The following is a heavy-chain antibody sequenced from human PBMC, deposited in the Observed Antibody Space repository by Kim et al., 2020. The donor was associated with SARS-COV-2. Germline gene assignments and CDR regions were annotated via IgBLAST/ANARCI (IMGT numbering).Heavy chain of an antibody. CDR1: GGSIRSDSHF. CDR3: AREDPGAFDV. CDR2: IFHSGIS. V-gene: IGHV4-31*03. Sequence: SETLSLTCTVSGGSIRSDSHFWSWIRHHPVKGLEWIGYIFHSGISFSNPSLESRVTMSIDTSKNQFPLMLRSVTAADTAIYFCAREDPGAFDVWGRGTMVTVSS. J-gene: IGHJ3*01.